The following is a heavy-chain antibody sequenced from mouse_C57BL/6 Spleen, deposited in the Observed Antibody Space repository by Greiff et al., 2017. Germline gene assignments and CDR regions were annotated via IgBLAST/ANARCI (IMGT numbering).Heavy chain of an antibody. D-gene: IGHD2-1*01. J-gene: IGHJ3*01. CDR2: IYPGDGDT. Sequence: QVQLQQSGPELVKPGASVKISCKASGYAFSSSWMNWVKQRPGKGLEWIGRIYPGDGDTNYNGKFKGKATLTADKSSSTAYMQLSSLTSEDSAVYFCLLLWPFAYWGQGTLVTVSA. V-gene: IGHV1-82*01. CDR1: GYAFSSSW. CDR3: LLLWPFAY.